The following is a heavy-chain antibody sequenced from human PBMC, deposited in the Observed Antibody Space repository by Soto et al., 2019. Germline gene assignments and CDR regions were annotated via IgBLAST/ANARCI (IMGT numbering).Heavy chain of an antibody. CDR2: IYYSGST. J-gene: IGHJ3*02. CDR1: GGSISSYY. Sequence: LSLTCTVSGGSISSYYWSWIRQPPGKGLEWIGYIYYSGSTNYNPSLKSRVTISVDTSKNQFSLKLSSVTAADTAVYYCARVTNDAFDIWGQGTMVTVSS. V-gene: IGHV4-59*01. D-gene: IGHD4-4*01. CDR3: ARVTNDAFDI.